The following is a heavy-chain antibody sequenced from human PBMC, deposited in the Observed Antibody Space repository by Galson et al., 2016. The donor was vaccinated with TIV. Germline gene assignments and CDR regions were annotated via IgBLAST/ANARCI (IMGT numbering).Heavy chain of an antibody. Sequence: ETLSLTCTVSGGPINAFYWNWLRPPPGRGLEWTGNICYSGTTSSNASLKGRVTISLDTSKNTFSLKLNSVTAADTAVYFCAREVNNPSYYAFFGMAVWGQGTTVTVSS. J-gene: IGHJ6*02. CDR3: AREVNNPSYYAFFGMAV. CDR1: GGPINAFY. D-gene: IGHD1/OR15-1a*01. V-gene: IGHV4-59*01. CDR2: ICYSGTT.